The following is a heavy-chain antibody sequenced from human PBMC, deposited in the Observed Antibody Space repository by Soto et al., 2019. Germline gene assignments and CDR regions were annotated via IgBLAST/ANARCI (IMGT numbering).Heavy chain of an antibody. CDR2: ISGGGSYI. D-gene: IGHD2-15*01. Sequence: GGSLRLSCAASGFPFSSYSMNWVRQAPGKGLEWVSSISGGGSYIYSADSVKGRFTISRDNVQNSLHLQMNSLRAEDTAIYYCARELRQAQPGGDAFDIWGQGTMVTVSS. J-gene: IGHJ3*02. CDR3: ARELRQAQPGGDAFDI. CDR1: GFPFSSYS. V-gene: IGHV3-21*01.